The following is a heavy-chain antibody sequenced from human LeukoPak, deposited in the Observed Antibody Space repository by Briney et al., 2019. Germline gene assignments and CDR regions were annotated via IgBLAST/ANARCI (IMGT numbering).Heavy chain of an antibody. V-gene: IGHV3-23*01. J-gene: IGHJ4*02. CDR2: ISGSGDST. Sequence: PGGSLRLSCAASGFTFSSYAINWVRQAPGKGLEWVSAISGSGDSTYSADSVKGRFTISRDNSKNTLYLQMNSLRAEDTAVYYCAKERRWGGSYYDYWGQGTLVTVSS. CDR1: GFTFSSYA. CDR3: AKERRWGGSYYDY. D-gene: IGHD1-26*01.